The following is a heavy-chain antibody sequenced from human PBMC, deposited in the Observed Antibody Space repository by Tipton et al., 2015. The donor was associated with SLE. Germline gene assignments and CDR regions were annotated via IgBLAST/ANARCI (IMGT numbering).Heavy chain of an antibody. J-gene: IGHJ5*02. CDR3: ARYCGSATCLGFWFS. CDR2: VYSSGST. V-gene: IGHV4-59*12. Sequence: TLSLTCTVSGGSISGYYWSWIRQSPGEGLEWIGYVYSSGSTHYNPSLKSQVTISVDASKNQFSLRLSSVTAADTAVYYCARYCGSATCLGFWFSWGQGTLVAVSS. CDR1: GGSISGYY. D-gene: IGHD2-2*01.